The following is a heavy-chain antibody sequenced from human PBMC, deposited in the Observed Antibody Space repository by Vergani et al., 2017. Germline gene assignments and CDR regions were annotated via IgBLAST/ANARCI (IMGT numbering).Heavy chain of an antibody. D-gene: IGHD3-9*01. CDR1: GFTFDDYT. V-gene: IGHV3-43*01. Sequence: VQLVESGGVVVQPGGSLRLSCAASGFTFDDYTMHWVRQAPGKGLEWVSLISWDGGSTYYADSVKGRFTISRDNSKNSLYLQMNSLRTEDTALYYCAKESGYDILTGYDYAFDIWGQGTMVTFSS. CDR3: AKESGYDILTGYDYAFDI. CDR2: ISWDGGST. J-gene: IGHJ3*02.